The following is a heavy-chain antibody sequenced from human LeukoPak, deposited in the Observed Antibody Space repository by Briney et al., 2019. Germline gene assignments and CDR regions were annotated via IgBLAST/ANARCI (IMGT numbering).Heavy chain of an antibody. J-gene: IGHJ3*01. CDR2: IRSKANSYAT. CDR1: GFTFSSYG. V-gene: IGHV3-73*01. D-gene: IGHD2-2*01. Sequence: PGGSLRLSCAASGFTFSSYGMHWVRQASGKGLKWVGRIRSKANSYATAYAASVKGRFTISRDNAKNSLYLQMNSLRDEDTAVYYCAREGILLLPAARDDAFDVWGQGTMVTVSS. CDR3: AREGILLLPAARDDAFDV.